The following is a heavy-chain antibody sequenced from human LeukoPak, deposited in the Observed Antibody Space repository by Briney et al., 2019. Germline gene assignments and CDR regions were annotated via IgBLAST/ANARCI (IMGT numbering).Heavy chain of an antibody. CDR3: ARVGYYPDYYMDV. V-gene: IGHV4-38-2*02. Sequence: PSETLSLTCTVSHYSISSGYYWGWIRQPPGKGLEWIGTIYHSGSAYSNPSLKSRVTMSVDTSKNQFSLNLSSVTAADTAVYYCARVGYYPDYYMDVWGNGTTVTVSS. CDR2: IYHSGSA. J-gene: IGHJ6*03. D-gene: IGHD3-10*01. CDR1: HYSISSGYY.